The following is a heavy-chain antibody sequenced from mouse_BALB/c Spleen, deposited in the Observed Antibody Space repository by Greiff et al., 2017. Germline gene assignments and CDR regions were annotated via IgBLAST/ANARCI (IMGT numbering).Heavy chain of an antibody. V-gene: IGHV2-9*02. CDR2: IWAGGST. Sequence: QVQLQQSGPGLVAPSQSLSITCTVSGFSLTSYGVHWVRQPPGKGLEWLGVIWAGGSTNYNSALMSRLSISKDNSKSQVFLKMNSLQTDDTAMYYCARIYYGYDVWAMDYWGQGTSVTVSS. CDR3: ARIYYGYDVWAMDY. J-gene: IGHJ4*01. D-gene: IGHD2-2*01. CDR1: GFSLTSYG.